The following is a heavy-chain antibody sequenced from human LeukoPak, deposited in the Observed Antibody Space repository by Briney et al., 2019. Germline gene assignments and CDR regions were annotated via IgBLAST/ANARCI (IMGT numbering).Heavy chain of an antibody. J-gene: IGHJ2*01. CDR3: ARGGNSLFWYFDL. V-gene: IGHV4-34*01. CDR2: INHSGSA. CDR1: GGSLSGSY. Sequence: SETLSLTCAVYGGSLSGSYWSWIRQPPGKGLEWIGEINHSGSANYNPSLKSRVTLSIDKSKNQFSLNVNSVTAADTAVYYCARGGNSLFWYFDLWGRGTLVTVSS. D-gene: IGHD4-23*01.